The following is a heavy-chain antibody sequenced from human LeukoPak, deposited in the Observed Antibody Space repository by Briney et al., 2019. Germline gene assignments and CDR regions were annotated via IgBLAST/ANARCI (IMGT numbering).Heavy chain of an antibody. CDR1: GYTFSTYP. J-gene: IGHJ4*02. CDR2: INPSGGST. Sequence: ASVKVSCKASGYTFSTYPLNWVRQAPGQGLEWMGIINPSGGSTSCAQKFQGRVTMTRDTSTSTVYMELSSLRSEDTAVYYCARTLMATIIFDYWGQGTLVTVSS. CDR3: ARTLMATIIFDY. V-gene: IGHV1-46*01. D-gene: IGHD5-24*01.